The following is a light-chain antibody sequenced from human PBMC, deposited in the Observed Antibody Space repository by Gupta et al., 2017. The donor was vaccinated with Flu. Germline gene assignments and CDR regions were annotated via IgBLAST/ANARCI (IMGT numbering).Light chain of an antibody. CDR1: ASNIGAGYD. J-gene: IGLJ1*01. CDR2: VNS. CDR3: QSYDSSLSGPSYV. Sequence: VAFSSARSASNIGAGYDVQWYQQLPGTAPKLLIYVNSNRPSGVPDRFSGSKSGTSASLAITGLQAEDEADYYCQSYDSSLSGPSYVFGTGTKVTVL. V-gene: IGLV1-40*01.